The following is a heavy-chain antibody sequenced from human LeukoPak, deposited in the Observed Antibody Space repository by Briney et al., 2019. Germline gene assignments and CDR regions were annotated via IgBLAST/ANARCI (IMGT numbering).Heavy chain of an antibody. CDR2: IYHSGST. Sequence: PSETLSLTCAVSGGSISSSNWWSWVRQPPGKWLEWIGEIYHSGSTNYNPSLKSRVTISVDKSKNQFSLKLSSVTAADTAVYYCARGRYCSGGSCYSYHYYYYYMDVWGKGTTVTVSS. CDR3: ARGRYCSGGSCYSYHYYYYYMDV. J-gene: IGHJ6*03. V-gene: IGHV4-4*02. D-gene: IGHD2-15*01. CDR1: GGSISSSNW.